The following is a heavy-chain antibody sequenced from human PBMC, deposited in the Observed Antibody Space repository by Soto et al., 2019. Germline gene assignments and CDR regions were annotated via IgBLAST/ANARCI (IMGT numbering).Heavy chain of an antibody. D-gene: IGHD4-17*01. V-gene: IGHV3-30*03. Sequence: GGSLRLSCAASGFTFSSYGMHWVRQAPGKGLEWVAVISYDGSNKYYADSVKGRFTISRDNSKNTLYLQMNSLRAEDTAVYYCARAGYCGDYGPDTRHYLDYWGQGTLVTVSS. J-gene: IGHJ4*02. CDR2: ISYDGSNK. CDR1: GFTFSSYG. CDR3: ARAGYCGDYGPDTRHYLDY.